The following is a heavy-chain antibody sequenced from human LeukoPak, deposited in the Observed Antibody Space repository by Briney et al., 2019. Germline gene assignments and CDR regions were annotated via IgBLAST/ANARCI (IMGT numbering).Heavy chain of an antibody. V-gene: IGHV4-34*01. D-gene: IGHD3-3*01. CDR3: ARDPGFWSGRTKNWFDP. CDR1: GGSFSGYY. CDR2: INHSGST. J-gene: IGHJ5*02. Sequence: SETLSLTCAVYGGSFSGYYWSWIRQPPGKGLEWIGEINHSGSTNYNPSLKSRVTISVDTSKNQFSLKLSSVTAADTAVYYCARDPGFWSGRTKNWFDPWGQGTLVTVSS.